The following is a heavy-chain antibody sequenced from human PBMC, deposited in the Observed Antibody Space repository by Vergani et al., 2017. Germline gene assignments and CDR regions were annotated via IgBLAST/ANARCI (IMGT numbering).Heavy chain of an antibody. V-gene: IGHV3-73*01. CDR3: TTMGGATDIEY. Sequence: EVQLVESGGGLVQPGGSLKLSCAASGFTFSGSAMHWVRQASVKGLEWVGLIRSKVNNYATAYAASVKGRFTISRDDSKTTAYIQMNSLKTEETAVYYCTTMGGATDIEYRGQGTLVTVSS. CDR2: IRSKVNNYAT. J-gene: IGHJ4*02. CDR1: GFTFSGSA. D-gene: IGHD1-26*01.